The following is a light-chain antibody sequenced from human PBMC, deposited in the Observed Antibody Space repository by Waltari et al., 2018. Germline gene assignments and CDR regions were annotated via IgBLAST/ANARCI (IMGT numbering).Light chain of an antibody. J-gene: IGLJ1*01. V-gene: IGLV2-11*01. CDR2: DVI. CDR3: CSHAGSYPLV. Sequence: QSALTQPRSESGSPGQSVTISCTGTSSDFGGYAFVSWYQQHPGKAPKLMIYDVIKRPSGVPDRFSGSKSGNTASLTISGLQADDEADYYCCSHAGSYPLVFGTGTKVTVL. CDR1: SSDFGGYAF.